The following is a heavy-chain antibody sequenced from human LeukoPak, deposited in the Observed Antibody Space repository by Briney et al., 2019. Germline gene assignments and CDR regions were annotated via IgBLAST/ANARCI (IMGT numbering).Heavy chain of an antibody. J-gene: IGHJ6*02. Sequence: GGSLRLSCAASEFTFSNYEMNWVRQAPGKGLEWVSYISHSGTTIYYADSVKGRFTISRDSAKNSLYLQMNSLRVEDTAVYYCARGAPYYYHGMEVWGQGTTVAVSS. CDR3: ARGAPYYYHGMEV. CDR1: EFTFSNYE. V-gene: IGHV3-48*03. CDR2: ISHSGTTI.